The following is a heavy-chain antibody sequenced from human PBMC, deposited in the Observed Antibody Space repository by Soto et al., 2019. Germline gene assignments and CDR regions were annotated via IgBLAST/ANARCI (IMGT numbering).Heavy chain of an antibody. V-gene: IGHV3-30*18. CDR3: AKEMYPRTVLDSSSPWGDY. CDR2: VSYDGSHK. CDR1: GITFTTYG. J-gene: IGHJ4*02. Sequence: QVQLVQSGGGVIQPGKSLRLSCAASGITFTTYGMHWVRQTPGKGLEWVAVVSYDGSHKYYADSVKGRFTISRDDSKNTLYLQINSLRVEDTAVYYCAKEMYPRTVLDSSSPWGDYWGQGTLVTVSS. D-gene: IGHD6-6*01.